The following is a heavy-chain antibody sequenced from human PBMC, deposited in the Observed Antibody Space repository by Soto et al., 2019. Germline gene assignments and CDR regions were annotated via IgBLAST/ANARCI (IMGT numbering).Heavy chain of an antibody. CDR1: GYTFTSYG. D-gene: IGHD6-19*01. V-gene: IGHV1-18*01. CDR2: ISAYNGNT. J-gene: IGHJ5*02. Sequence: GASVKVSCKASGYTFTSYGISWVRQAPGQGLEWMGWISAYNGNTNYAQKLQGRVTMTTDTSTSTAYMELRSLRSDDTAVYYCARDLWSASGWYDDNWFDPWGQGTLVTVSS. CDR3: ARDLWSASGWYDDNWFDP.